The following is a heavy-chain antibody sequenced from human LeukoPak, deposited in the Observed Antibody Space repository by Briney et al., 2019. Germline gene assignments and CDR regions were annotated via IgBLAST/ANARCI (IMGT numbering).Heavy chain of an antibody. J-gene: IGHJ6*03. CDR3: ARALSWTTESYYYMDV. D-gene: IGHD3/OR15-3a*01. CDR2: MNPNSGNT. Sequence: ASVKVSCKASGYTFTSYDINWVRQATEQGLEWMGWMNPNSGNTGYAQKFQGRVTMTKNTSITTAYMELSSLRSEDTAVYYCARALSWTTESYYYMDVWGKGTTVTVSS. V-gene: IGHV1-8*01. CDR1: GYTFTSYD.